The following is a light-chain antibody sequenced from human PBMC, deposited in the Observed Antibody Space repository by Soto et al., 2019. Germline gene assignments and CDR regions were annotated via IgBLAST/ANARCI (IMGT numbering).Light chain of an antibody. Sequence: IGFPLTPGRPTLAPREKSTPSCKAGQSLSNYLAWYQQKPGQAPRLLIYDASNRATGIPAGFSGSGSGTVFTLTVSGQEPGHVAVYTCPLPSNGPPCFGDGTRREIK. CDR2: DAS. J-gene: IGKJ5*01. V-gene: IGKV3-11*01. CDR1: QSLSNY. CDR3: PLPSNGPPC.